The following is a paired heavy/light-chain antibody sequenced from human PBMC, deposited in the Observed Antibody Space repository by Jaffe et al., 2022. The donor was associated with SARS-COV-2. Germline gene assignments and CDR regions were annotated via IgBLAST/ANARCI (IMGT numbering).Heavy chain of an antibody. J-gene: IGHJ5*02. Sequence: EVQLVESGGGLVKPGGSLRLSCAASGFTFSSYNMNWVRQAPGKGLEWVSFISSSSSYIYYADSVKGRFTISRDNAKNSLYLQMNSLRVEDTAVYYCARGGKTTRRPSDFFDPWGQGTLVTVSS. V-gene: IGHV3-21*01. CDR1: GFTFSSYN. CDR3: ARGGKTTRRPSDFFDP. CDR2: ISSSSSYI. D-gene: IGHD1-1*01.
Light chain of an antibody. CDR1: SSNIGAGYD. J-gene: IGLJ2*01. Sequence: QSVLTQPPSVSGAPGQGVTISCTGSSSNIGAGYDVHWYLQLPGTAPKLLIYGNNNRPSGVPDRFSGSKSGTSASLAITGLQAEDEADYYCQSYDSSLSGVIFGGGTKLTVL. V-gene: IGLV1-40*01. CDR2: GNN. CDR3: QSYDSSLSGVI.